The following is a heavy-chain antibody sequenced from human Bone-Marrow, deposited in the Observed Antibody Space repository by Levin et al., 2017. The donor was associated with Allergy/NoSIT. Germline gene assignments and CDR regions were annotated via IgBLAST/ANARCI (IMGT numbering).Heavy chain of an antibody. CDR3: AKHVISRGWLREDPFDP. CDR1: GFSFSTSG. V-gene: IGHV3-30*18. D-gene: IGHD6-19*01. Sequence: TGGSLRLSCAASGFSFSTSGMHWVRQAPGKGLEWVAVISYDGSNRYYAESVKGRCTISRDNYMNTLYLQMNRLRAEDTAVCYCAKHVISRGWLREDPFDPWGQGTLVTVSS. CDR2: ISYDGSNR. J-gene: IGHJ5*02.